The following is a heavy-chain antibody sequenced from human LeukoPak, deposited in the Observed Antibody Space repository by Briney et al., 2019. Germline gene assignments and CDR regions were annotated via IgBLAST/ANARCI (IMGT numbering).Heavy chain of an antibody. CDR3: ARDGNDYVWGSYRYRYYYYGMDV. CDR2: ISSSSSTI. J-gene: IGHJ6*02. D-gene: IGHD3-16*02. V-gene: IGHV3-48*01. Sequence: GGSLRLSCAASGFTFSSYSMSWVRQAPGKGLEWVSYISSSSSTIYYADSVKGRFTISRDNAKNSLYLQMNSLRAEDTAVYYCARDGNDYVWGSYRYRYYYYGMDVWGQGTTVTVSS. CDR1: GFTFSSYS.